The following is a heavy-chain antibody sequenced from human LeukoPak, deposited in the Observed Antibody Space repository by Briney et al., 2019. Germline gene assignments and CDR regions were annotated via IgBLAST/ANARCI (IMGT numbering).Heavy chain of an antibody. CDR2: IYYSGST. Sequence: PSETLSLTCTVSGGSISSSSYYWGWIRQPPGKGLEWIGSIYYSGSTYYNPSLKSRVTISVDTSKNQFSLKLSSVTAADTAVYYCARRHYYDSSGYYYYWGQGILVTVSS. J-gene: IGHJ4*02. CDR3: ARRHYYDSSGYYYY. V-gene: IGHV4-39*01. D-gene: IGHD3-22*01. CDR1: GGSISSSSYY.